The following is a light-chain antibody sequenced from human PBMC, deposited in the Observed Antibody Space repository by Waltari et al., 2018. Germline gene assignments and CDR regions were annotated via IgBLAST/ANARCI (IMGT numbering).Light chain of an antibody. CDR2: EVS. V-gene: IGLV2-14*01. Sequence: QSALTQPASVSGSPGQSITISCTGPSSDVGSYNYVSWYQQHPGKAPKLMIYEVSNRPSGVSSRFSGSKSGNTASLTISGLQAEDEADYYCSSYTSSSSYVFGTGTKVTVL. J-gene: IGLJ1*01. CDR3: SSYTSSSSYV. CDR1: SSDVGSYNY.